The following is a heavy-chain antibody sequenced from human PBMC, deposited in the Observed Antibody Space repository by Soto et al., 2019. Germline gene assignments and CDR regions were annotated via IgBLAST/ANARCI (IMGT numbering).Heavy chain of an antibody. V-gene: IGHV2-26*01. CDR2: IFSNDEK. Sequence: QVTLKESGPVLVKPTETLTLTCAVSGFSLSNARMGVSWIRQPPGKALEWLGHIFSNDEKFYRTSLKSRLTISKDTSKSQVVLTMTNMDPVDTATYYCARPAPDYVTKYYYGMDVWGQGTTVTVSS. D-gene: IGHD4-17*01. CDR3: ARPAPDYVTKYYYGMDV. CDR1: GFSLSNARMG. J-gene: IGHJ6*02.